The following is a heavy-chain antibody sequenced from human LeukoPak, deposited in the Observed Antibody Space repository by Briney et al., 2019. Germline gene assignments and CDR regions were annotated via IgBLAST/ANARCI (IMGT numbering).Heavy chain of an antibody. CDR2: IHNSGRT. D-gene: IGHD1-14*01. Sequence: EASETQSLNCSVSGCTVSSYYWSWIRQSPGKGLEWIGYIHNSGRTNYNPSLKSRVTGVVDTSKNQVSLRLSSVTAADTAVYYCARHGTISSESYFDYWGQGALVTVSS. CDR1: GCTVSSYY. J-gene: IGHJ4*02. V-gene: IGHV4-59*08. CDR3: ARHGTISSESYFDY.